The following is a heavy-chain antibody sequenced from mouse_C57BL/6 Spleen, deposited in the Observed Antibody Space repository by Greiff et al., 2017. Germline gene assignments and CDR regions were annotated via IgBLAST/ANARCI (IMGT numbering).Heavy chain of an antibody. CDR2: INPSNGGT. CDR1: GYTFTSYW. V-gene: IGHV1-53*01. CDR3: AKLGRPFYYAMDY. D-gene: IGHD4-1*01. J-gene: IGHJ4*01. Sequence: VQLQQPGTELVKPGASVKLSCKASGYTFTSYWMHWVKQRPGQGLEWIGNINPSNGGTNYNEKFKSKATLTVDKSSSTAYMQLSSLTSEDSAVYYCAKLGRPFYYAMDYWGQGTSVTVSS.